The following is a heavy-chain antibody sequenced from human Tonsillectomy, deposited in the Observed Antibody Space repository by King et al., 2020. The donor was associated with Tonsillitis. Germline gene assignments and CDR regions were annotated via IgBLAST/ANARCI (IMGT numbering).Heavy chain of an antibody. CDR2: IYYSGST. J-gene: IGHJ3*02. CDR3: ARGGYYDILTGYQDSFDI. V-gene: IGHV4-34*01. D-gene: IGHD3-9*01. CDR1: VGSFSGYY. Sequence: VQLPQWGAGLLKPSETLSLTCAVSVGSFSGYYWTWIRQPPGKGLEWIGEIYYSGSTNYNPSLKSRLTISVDTSKNQFSLKLRSVTAADTAVYYCARGGYYDILTGYQDSFDIWGRGTMVTVSS.